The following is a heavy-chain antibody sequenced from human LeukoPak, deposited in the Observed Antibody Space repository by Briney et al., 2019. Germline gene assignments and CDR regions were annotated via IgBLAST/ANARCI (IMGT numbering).Heavy chain of an antibody. J-gene: IGHJ4*02. CDR3: ARDEVGVGATHDY. CDR2: ISKDGSST. V-gene: IGHV3-74*01. Sequence: GGSLRLSCAASGFTFSSYWMHWVRQAPGKGLVWVSRISKDGSSTYYADSVKGRFTISRDNAKNTLYLQMNSLRAEDTAVYYCARDEVGVGATHDYWGQGTLVTVSS. D-gene: IGHD1-26*01. CDR1: GFTFSSYW.